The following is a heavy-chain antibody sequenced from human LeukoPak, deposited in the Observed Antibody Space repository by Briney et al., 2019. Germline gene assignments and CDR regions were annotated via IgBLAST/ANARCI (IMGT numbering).Heavy chain of an antibody. J-gene: IGHJ4*02. CDR3: ARCSPGDSSNFYAVLQY. Sequence: SVKVSCKASGGTFSSYAVSWVRLTPGQGLEWLGGIIPVFGTTTYAQKFQAKVTMTADKSTNTAYLEISSLTSDDTAVYYCARCSPGDSSNFYAVLQYWGQGTQVPVST. CDR2: IIPVFGTT. D-gene: IGHD3-22*01. CDR1: GGTFSSYA. V-gene: IGHV1-69*06.